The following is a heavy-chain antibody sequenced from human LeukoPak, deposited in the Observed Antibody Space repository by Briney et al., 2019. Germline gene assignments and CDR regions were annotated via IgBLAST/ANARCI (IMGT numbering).Heavy chain of an antibody. Sequence: SETLSLTCTVSGGSISSGSYYWSWIRQPAGKGLERIGRIYISGSTNYNPSLKSRVTISVDTSKNQFSLKLSSVTAADTAVYYCARDQEAYCSSTSCYEYSYYMDVWGKGTTVTISS. CDR1: GGSISSGSYY. CDR3: ARDQEAYCSSTSCYEYSYYMDV. D-gene: IGHD2-2*01. J-gene: IGHJ6*03. V-gene: IGHV4-61*02. CDR2: IYISGST.